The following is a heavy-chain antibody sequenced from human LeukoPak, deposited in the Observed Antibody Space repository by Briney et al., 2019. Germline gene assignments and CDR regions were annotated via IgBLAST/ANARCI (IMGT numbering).Heavy chain of an antibody. D-gene: IGHD6-13*01. Sequence: GRSLRLSFAASGFTLHDYAFHSVRQAPGKGLEGVSGISWNSGSRGNADSVKGRFAISRDNTKNSLYLQMNSLRAEDTDLYYCAKDLWAFGSAWYVHFWGQGTLVTVS. V-gene: IGHV3-9*01. CDR2: ISWNSGSR. CDR1: GFTLHDYA. CDR3: AKDLWAFGSAWYVHF. J-gene: IGHJ4*02.